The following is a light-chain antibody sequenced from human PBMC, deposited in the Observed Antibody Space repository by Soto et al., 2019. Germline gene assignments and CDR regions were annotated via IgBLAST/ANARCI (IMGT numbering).Light chain of an antibody. CDR1: SSDVGGYKF. CDR2: DFT. V-gene: IGLV2-8*01. CDR3: SSYVDSNVV. Sequence: QSALTQPPSASVSPGQSVTISCTGTSSDVGGYKFVSWYQQYPGKAPKLIIYDFTKRPSGVPDRFSGSKSGNTASLAVSGLQTEDEADYYCSSYVDSNVVFGGGTKVTVL. J-gene: IGLJ2*01.